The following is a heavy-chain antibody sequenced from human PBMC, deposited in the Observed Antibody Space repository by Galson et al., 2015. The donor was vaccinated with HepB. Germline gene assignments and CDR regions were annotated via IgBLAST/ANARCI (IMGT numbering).Heavy chain of an antibody. CDR3: ARGTAEGYYDSSGYRDY. CDR1: GYTFTSYD. J-gene: IGHJ4*02. Sequence: SVKVSCKASGYTFTSYDINWVRQATGQGLEWMGWMNPNSGNTGYAQKFQGRVTMTRNTSISTAYMELSSLRSEDTAVYYCARGTAEGYYDSSGYRDYWGQGTLVTVSS. D-gene: IGHD3-22*01. V-gene: IGHV1-8*01. CDR2: MNPNSGNT.